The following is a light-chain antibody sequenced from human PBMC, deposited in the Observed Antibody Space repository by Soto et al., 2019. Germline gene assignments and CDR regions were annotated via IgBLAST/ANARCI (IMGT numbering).Light chain of an antibody. J-gene: IGLJ1*01. V-gene: IGLV2-14*01. CDR1: SGDVGGYNY. Sequence: QSVLTQPASVSGSPGQSITISCTGGSGDVGGYNYVSWYQHHPGKAPKLMIYEVTNRPSGVSNRFSGSKSGNTASLTISGLQAEDEADYYCSSYTSDSNPYVFGTGTKVTVL. CDR3: SSYTSDSNPYV. CDR2: EVT.